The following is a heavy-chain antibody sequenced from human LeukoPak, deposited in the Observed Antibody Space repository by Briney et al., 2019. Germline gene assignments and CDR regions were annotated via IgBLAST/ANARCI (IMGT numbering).Heavy chain of an antibody. D-gene: IGHD3-10*01. V-gene: IGHV1-69*06. J-gene: IGHJ6*04. CDR3: ARVGTMWFGEGYYYGMDV. Sequence: SVKVSCKASGCTFSSYAISWVRQAPGQGLEWMGGIIPIFCTANYAHKFQGRVTITADKSTSTAYMELSSLRYEDTAVYYCARVGTMWFGEGYYYGMDVWGKGTTVTVSS. CDR1: GCTFSSYA. CDR2: IIPIFCTA.